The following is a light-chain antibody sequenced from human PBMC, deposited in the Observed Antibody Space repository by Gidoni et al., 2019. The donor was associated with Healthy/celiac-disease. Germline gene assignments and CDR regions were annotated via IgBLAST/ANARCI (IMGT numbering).Light chain of an antibody. Sequence: DIQMTQSPSSLSASVGDRVTITCRASQSISSYLNWYQQKPGKSPKLLIYAASSLQSGVPSRFSGSGSGTDFTLTISRLQPEDFATYYCRQSYSTWHTFGGGTKVEIK. CDR3: RQSYSTWHT. CDR2: AAS. V-gene: IGKV1-39*01. CDR1: QSISSY. J-gene: IGKJ4*01.